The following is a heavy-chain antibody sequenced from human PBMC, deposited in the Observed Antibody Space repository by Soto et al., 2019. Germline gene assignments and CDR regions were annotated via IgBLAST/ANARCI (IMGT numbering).Heavy chain of an antibody. Sequence: QVQLVQSGAEVKKPGSSVKVSCKASGGTFSSYTISWVRQAPGQGLEWMGRIIPILGIANYAQKFQGRVTIIADKSTSTAYMELSSLRSEDTAVYYCASLMSSGYYYGMDVWGQGTTVTVSS. CDR1: GGTFSSYT. CDR2: IIPILGIA. V-gene: IGHV1-69*02. J-gene: IGHJ6*02. D-gene: IGHD3-10*01. CDR3: ASLMSSGYYYGMDV.